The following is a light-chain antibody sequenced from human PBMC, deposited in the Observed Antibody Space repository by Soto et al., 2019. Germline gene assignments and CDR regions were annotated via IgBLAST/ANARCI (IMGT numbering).Light chain of an antibody. Sequence: DIQLTQSPSFLSASVGDRVTITCRVSQGISSYLAWYQQRPGKAPKLLIYAASTLQSGVPSRFSGSGSGTAFTLTISSLQPEDFATFYCQQLNSYPRTFGQGTKLEIK. CDR2: AAS. V-gene: IGKV1-9*01. J-gene: IGKJ2*01. CDR3: QQLNSYPRT. CDR1: QGISSY.